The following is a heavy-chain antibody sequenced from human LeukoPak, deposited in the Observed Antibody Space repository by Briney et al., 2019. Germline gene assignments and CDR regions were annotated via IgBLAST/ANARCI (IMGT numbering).Heavy chain of an antibody. V-gene: IGHV3-23*01. CDR2: ISDSGGTT. CDR1: GFTFSSYA. D-gene: IGHD6-19*01. CDR3: AIVIAVAGPATFY. J-gene: IGHJ4*02. Sequence: GGSLRLSCAASGFTFSSYAMSWVRHAPGEGLEWVSAISDSGGTTYYADSVKGRSTISRDNSKNTLYLQMNRLRAEDTALYYCAIVIAVAGPATFYWGQGTLATVSS.